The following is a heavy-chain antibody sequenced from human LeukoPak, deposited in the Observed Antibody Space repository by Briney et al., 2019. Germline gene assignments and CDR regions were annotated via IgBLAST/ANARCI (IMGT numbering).Heavy chain of an antibody. CDR1: GYSFTSYW. D-gene: IGHD7-27*01. V-gene: IGHV5-51*01. CDR2: IYPGGSDA. Sequence: GESLKISCKGSGYSFTSYWIGWVRQMPGKGLEWMGTIYPGGSDARYSPSFQGQVTISADKSISTAYLQWSSPKASDTAIYYCARHNNWGFDYWDRGTLLTVSS. J-gene: IGHJ4*02. CDR3: ARHNNWGFDY.